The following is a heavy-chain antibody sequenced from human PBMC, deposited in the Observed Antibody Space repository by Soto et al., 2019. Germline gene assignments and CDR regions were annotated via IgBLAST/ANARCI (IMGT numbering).Heavy chain of an antibody. CDR3: ARDGARYSSSSGWFDP. CDR2: ISYDGSNK. V-gene: IGHV3-30*03. D-gene: IGHD6-6*01. J-gene: IGHJ5*02. Sequence: PGGSLRLSCAASGLTFSSYGMHWVRQAPGKGLEWVAVISYDGSNKYYADSVKGRFTISRDNSKNTLYLQMNSLRAEDTAVYYCARDGARYSSSSGWFDPWGQGTLVTVSS. CDR1: GLTFSSYG.